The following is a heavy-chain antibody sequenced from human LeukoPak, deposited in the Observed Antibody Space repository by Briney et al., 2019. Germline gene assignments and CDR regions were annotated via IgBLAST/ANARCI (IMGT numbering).Heavy chain of an antibody. CDR3: TTETYSSSWYGTWFDP. CDR2: IKSKTDGGTT. Sequence: GGSLRLSCTASGFTFTNAWMTWVRQAPGKGLEWVGRIKSKTDGGTTDYTAPVKGRFTISRDDSKNTLFLQMNSLKAEDTAIYYCTTETYSSSWYGTWFDPWGQGTLVTVSS. V-gene: IGHV3-15*01. J-gene: IGHJ5*02. CDR1: GFTFTNAW. D-gene: IGHD6-13*01.